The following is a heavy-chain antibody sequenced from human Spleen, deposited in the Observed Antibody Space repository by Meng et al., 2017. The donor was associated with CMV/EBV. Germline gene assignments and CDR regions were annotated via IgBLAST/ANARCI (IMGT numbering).Heavy chain of an antibody. D-gene: IGHD4-11*01. V-gene: IGHV3-30*04. CDR2: ISYDGSNK. Sequence: GGSLRLSCAASGFSFSSHAMHWVRHAPGKGLEWVALISYDGSNKYFADSVKGRFTISRDNSKNTLYLQMSSLRADDTAVYYCARVKATAVNHDAFDIWGQGTMVTVSS. CDR3: ARVKATAVNHDAFDI. J-gene: IGHJ3*02. CDR1: GFSFSSHA.